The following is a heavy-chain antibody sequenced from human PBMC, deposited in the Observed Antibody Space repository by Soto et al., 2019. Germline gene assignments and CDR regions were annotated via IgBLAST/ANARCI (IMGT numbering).Heavy chain of an antibody. J-gene: IGHJ4*02. CDR1: GFTFSSYA. CDR2: ISGSGGST. D-gene: IGHD2-21*02. CDR3: AKDRAVCGGDCSIHYFDY. Sequence: GGSLRLSCAASGFTFSSYAMSWVRQAPGKGLEWVSAISGSGGSTYYADSVKGRFTISRDNSKNTLYLQMNSLRAEDTAVYYCAKDRAVCGGDCSIHYFDYWGQGTLVTVSS. V-gene: IGHV3-23*01.